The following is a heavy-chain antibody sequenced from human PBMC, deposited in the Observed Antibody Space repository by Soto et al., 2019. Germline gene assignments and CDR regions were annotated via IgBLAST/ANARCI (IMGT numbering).Heavy chain of an antibody. J-gene: IGHJ4*02. V-gene: IGHV4-34*01. CDR3: ARVGARLLWFGELYSRPEYYFDY. CDR2: INHSGSA. D-gene: IGHD3-10*01. CDR1: GGSFIGYY. Sequence: SETLSLTCAFYGGSFIGYYWSWIRQPPGKGLEWVEEINHSGSANYNPSLKSRVTISVDTSKNHFSLKLSSVTAADTAVYYCARVGARLLWFGELYSRPEYYFDYWGQGTLVTVSS.